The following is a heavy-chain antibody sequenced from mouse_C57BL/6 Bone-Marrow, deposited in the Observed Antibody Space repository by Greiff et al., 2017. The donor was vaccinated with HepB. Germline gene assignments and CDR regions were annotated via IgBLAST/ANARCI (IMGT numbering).Heavy chain of an antibody. CDR2: IYPGSGST. V-gene: IGHV1-55*01. CDR1: GYTFTSYW. J-gene: IGHJ2*01. D-gene: IGHD1-1*01. CDR3: ALNYYGSSPDY. Sequence: QVQLQQSGAELVKPGASVKMSCKASGYTFTSYWITWVKQRPGQGLEWIGDIYPGSGSTNYNEKFKSKATLTVDTSSSTAYMQLSSLTSEDSAVYYCALNYYGSSPDYWGQGTTLTVSS.